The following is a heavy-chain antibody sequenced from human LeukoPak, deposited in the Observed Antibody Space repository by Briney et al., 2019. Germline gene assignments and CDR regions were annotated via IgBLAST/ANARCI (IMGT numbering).Heavy chain of an antibody. CDR2: INHSGSA. V-gene: IGHV4-34*01. CDR1: GGSFSGYY. J-gene: IGHJ4*02. CDR3: ARGQGTVTTH. D-gene: IGHD4-17*01. Sequence: SETLSLTCTVPGGSFSGYYCTWIRQPPGKGLEWTGEINHSGSANYNPSLKSRVTISLDTSKNQFSLKLSSVTAADTAVYYCARGQGTVTTHWGQGTLVTVSS.